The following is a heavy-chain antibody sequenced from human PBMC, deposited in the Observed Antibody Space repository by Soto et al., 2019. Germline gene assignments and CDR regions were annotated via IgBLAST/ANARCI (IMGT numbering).Heavy chain of an antibody. Sequence: PSETLSLTCAVYSGYFTGYCWSWIRHPPGKGLEWNGEINHSACTNYNPSLKSRVTISVDTSKNQFYLKLSSVTAEDTVVYYCARDPPYDFWSGDYQGRIYGMDVWGQGTTVT. D-gene: IGHD3-3*01. V-gene: IGHV4-34*01. CDR2: INHSACT. CDR3: ARDPPYDFWSGDYQGRIYGMDV. J-gene: IGHJ6*02. CDR1: SGYFTGYC.